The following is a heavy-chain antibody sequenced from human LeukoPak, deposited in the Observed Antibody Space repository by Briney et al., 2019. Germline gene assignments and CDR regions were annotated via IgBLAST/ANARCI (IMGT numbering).Heavy chain of an antibody. CDR3: ARTGGSFYFYYYMDV. V-gene: IGHV4-39*07. CDR1: GGSLRSSSYK. J-gene: IGHJ6*03. D-gene: IGHD3-10*01. CDR2: IHYTGTT. Sequence: SETLSLTCTVSGGSLRSSSYKWGWIRQPPGTGLECIGSIHYTGTTFYNPSLKSRVTISVDTSKNQFSLKLSSVTAADTAVYYCARTGGSFYFYYYMDVWGKGTTVTVSS.